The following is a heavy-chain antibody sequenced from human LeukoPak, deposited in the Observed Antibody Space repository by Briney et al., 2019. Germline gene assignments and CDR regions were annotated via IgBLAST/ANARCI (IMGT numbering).Heavy chain of an antibody. CDR1: GFTFSDYY. Sequence: GGSLRLSCAAPGFTFSDYYMSWIRQAPGKGLEWVSYISSSGSTIYYADSVKGRFTISRDNAKNSLYLQMNSLRAEDTAVYYCARDPYYYNSGSFAAFDIWGQGTMVTVSS. CDR3: ARDPYYYNSGSFAAFDI. V-gene: IGHV3-11*01. J-gene: IGHJ3*02. D-gene: IGHD3-10*01. CDR2: ISSSGSTI.